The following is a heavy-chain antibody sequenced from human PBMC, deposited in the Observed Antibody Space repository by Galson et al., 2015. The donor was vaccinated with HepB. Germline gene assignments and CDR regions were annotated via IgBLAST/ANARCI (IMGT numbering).Heavy chain of an antibody. CDR1: GGTLSSYG. V-gene: IGHV1-69*13. J-gene: IGHJ6*02. D-gene: IGHD2-15*01. CDR2: IVPIFGAT. CDR3: ARLAGVLGTGDYSLDV. Sequence: SVKVSCKASGGTLSSYGISWVRQAPGQGLEWMGGIVPIFGATNYAPKFQGRVTVTADESTTTAYMALSSLTSEDTAVYFWARLAGVLGTGDYSLDVWGQGSTFTVSS.